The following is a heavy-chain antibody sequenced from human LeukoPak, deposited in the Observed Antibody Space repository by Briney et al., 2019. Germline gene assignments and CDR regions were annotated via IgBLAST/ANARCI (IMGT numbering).Heavy chain of an antibody. D-gene: IGHD2-15*01. Sequence: GGSLRLSCAASGFTFSSYAMHWVRQAPGKGLEWVAVISYDGSNKYYADSVKGRFTISRDNSKNTLYLQMNSLRAEDTAVYYCAKEGECSGGSCYPDHGMDVWGQGTTVTVSS. J-gene: IGHJ6*02. V-gene: IGHV3-30-3*01. CDR3: AKEGECSGGSCYPDHGMDV. CDR1: GFTFSSYA. CDR2: ISYDGSNK.